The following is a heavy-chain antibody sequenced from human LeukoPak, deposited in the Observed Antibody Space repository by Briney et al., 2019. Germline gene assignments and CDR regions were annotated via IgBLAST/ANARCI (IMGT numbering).Heavy chain of an antibody. CDR1: GFTFTGYW. CDR3: ARNLPAADY. Sequence: GGSLRLSCAASGFTFTGYWMSWVRQAPGKGLEWVASINQDESETLYVDSVKGRFTISRDNAKNSLYLQMNSLRAEDTAVYYCARNLPAADYWGQGTLVTVSS. V-gene: IGHV3-7*01. D-gene: IGHD2-2*01. J-gene: IGHJ4*02. CDR2: INQDESET.